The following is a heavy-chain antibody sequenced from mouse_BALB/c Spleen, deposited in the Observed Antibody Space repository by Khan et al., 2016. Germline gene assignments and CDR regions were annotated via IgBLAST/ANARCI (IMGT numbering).Heavy chain of an antibody. CDR1: GYSITSDYA. CDR3: ARWFTY. CDR2: INYSGGT. J-gene: IGHJ3*01. V-gene: IGHV3-2*02. Sequence: EVELVESGPGLVKPSQSLSLTCTVTGYSITSDYAWNWIRQFPGNKLEWMGYINYSGGTSYLPSLNSRISITRDTSKNQVFLQLNSVTTEDSATYYCARWFTYWGQGTLVTVS.